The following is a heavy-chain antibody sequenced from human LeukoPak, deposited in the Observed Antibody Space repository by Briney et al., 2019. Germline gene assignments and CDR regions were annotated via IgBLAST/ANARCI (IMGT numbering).Heavy chain of an antibody. V-gene: IGHV3-30-3*01. CDR3: AREGQQLVPNE. CDR2: ISYDGSNK. D-gene: IGHD6-13*01. J-gene: IGHJ4*02. Sequence: PGGSLRLSCAASGFTFSSYAMHWVRQAPGKGLEWVAVISYDGSNKYCADSVKGRFTISRDNSKNTLYLQMNSPRAEDTAVYYCAREGQQLVPNEWGQGTLVTVSS. CDR1: GFTFSSYA.